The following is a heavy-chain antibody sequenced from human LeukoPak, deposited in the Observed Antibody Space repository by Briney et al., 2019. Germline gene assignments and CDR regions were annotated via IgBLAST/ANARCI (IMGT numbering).Heavy chain of an antibody. CDR1: GFTFSSYG. D-gene: IGHD5-18*01. J-gene: IGHJ4*02. Sequence: GGSLRLSCAASGFTFSSYGMHWVRQAPGKGLEWVAVISYDGSNKYYADSVKGRFTISRDNSKNTLYLQMNSLRAEDTAVYYCARQGGYSYGIIELELYYFDYWGQGTLVTVSS. CDR3: ARQGGYSYGIIELELYYFDY. V-gene: IGHV3-30*03. CDR2: ISYDGSNK.